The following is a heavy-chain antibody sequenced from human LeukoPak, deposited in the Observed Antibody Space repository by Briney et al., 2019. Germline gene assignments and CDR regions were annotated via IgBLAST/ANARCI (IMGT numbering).Heavy chain of an antibody. D-gene: IGHD1-26*01. V-gene: IGHV4-30-2*01. CDR1: GGSISSGGYY. CDR2: IYHSGST. CDR3: ARGVRGGGATTWDY. J-gene: IGHJ4*02. Sequence: SETLSLTCTVSGGSISSGGYYRSWIRQPPGKGLEWIGYIYHSGSTYYNPSLKSRVTISVDRSKNQFSLKLSSVTAADTAVYYCARGVRGGGATTWDYWGQGTLVTVSS.